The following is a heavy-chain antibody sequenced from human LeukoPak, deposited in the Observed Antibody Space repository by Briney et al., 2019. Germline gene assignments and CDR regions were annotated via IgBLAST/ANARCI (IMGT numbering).Heavy chain of an antibody. CDR3: ARPEGSSWGTYYFDC. CDR2: IYPGDSDT. J-gene: IGHJ4*02. Sequence: GESLKISCKGSGYSFTSYWIGWVRQMPGKGLEWMGIIYPGDSDTRYSPSFQGQVTISADKSISTAYLQWSSLKASDTAMYYCARPEGSSWGTYYFDCWGQGTLVTVSS. D-gene: IGHD6-6*01. V-gene: IGHV5-51*01. CDR1: GYSFTSYW.